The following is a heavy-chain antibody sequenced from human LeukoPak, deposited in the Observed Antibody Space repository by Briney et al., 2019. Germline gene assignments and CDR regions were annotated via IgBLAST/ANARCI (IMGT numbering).Heavy chain of an antibody. V-gene: IGHV4-39*07. J-gene: IGHJ6*03. CDR3: VRAWGDYFYYMDV. Sequence: SETLSPTCTVSGFSIRSTSYYWGWIRQPPGKGMEFIGSLYYSGSTYYNSSLQSRVTISVDTSKNQFSLELRSVTAADTAMYYCVRAWGDYFYYMDVWGKGTTVTVSS. CDR1: GFSIRSTSYY. D-gene: IGHD7-27*01. CDR2: LYYSGST.